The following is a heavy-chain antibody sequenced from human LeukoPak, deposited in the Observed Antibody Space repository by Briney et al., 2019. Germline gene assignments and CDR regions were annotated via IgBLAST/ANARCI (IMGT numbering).Heavy chain of an antibody. CDR2: IGSDSSTT. J-gene: IGHJ4*02. CDR1: GFTFSSYS. V-gene: IGHV3-48*02. CDR3: ARVATIFDC. D-gene: IGHD5-12*01. Sequence: GGSLRLSCAASGFTFSSYSMNWVRQAPGKGLEWISYIGSDSSTTYYADSVKGRFTISRDNAKNSLYLQMTSLRDEDTAVYYCARVATIFDCWGQGTLVTVSS.